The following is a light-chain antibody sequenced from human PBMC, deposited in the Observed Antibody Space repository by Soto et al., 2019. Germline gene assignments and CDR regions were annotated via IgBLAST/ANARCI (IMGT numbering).Light chain of an antibody. Sequence: DIQMTQSPSSLSASVGDSVTITCRTSKAIGNSLNWYQQRPGKAPSLLVYGTSTLQSGVPSRFSGSGSGTDFTLTISSLQREDFATYYCQQSYSSSWTFGHGTKVEIK. CDR1: KAIGNS. CDR2: GTS. J-gene: IGKJ1*01. CDR3: QQSYSSSWT. V-gene: IGKV1-39*01.